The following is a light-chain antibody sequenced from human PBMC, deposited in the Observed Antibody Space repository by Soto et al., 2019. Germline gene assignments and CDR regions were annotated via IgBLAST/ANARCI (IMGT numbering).Light chain of an antibody. V-gene: IGKV1-39*01. CDR2: GAS. CDR1: HSISIY. Sequence: DIQMTQSPSSLSASVVDRFTITFLASHSISIYLNWYQLKPGKAPNLLMYGASYLKSGVPTRFSGSGSGTDFTLTISSLQPEDFAIYYCQQTYTTPEITFGQGTRLEIK. J-gene: IGKJ5*01. CDR3: QQTYTTPEIT.